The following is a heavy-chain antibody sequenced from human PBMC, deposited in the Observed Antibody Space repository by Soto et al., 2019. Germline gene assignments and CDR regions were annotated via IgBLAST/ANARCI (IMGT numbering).Heavy chain of an antibody. CDR2: ISSTGRTI. CDR3: ARSYSSGWEFDY. V-gene: IGHV3-48*04. Sequence: GGSLRLSCAASGFTFSSYAMSWVRQAPGKGLEWVSYISSTGRTIYYADSVKGRFTVSRDNAQNSLSLKLNSLRVEDTAVYYCARSYSSGWEFDYWGQGTQVTVSS. CDR1: GFTFSSYA. D-gene: IGHD6-19*01. J-gene: IGHJ4*02.